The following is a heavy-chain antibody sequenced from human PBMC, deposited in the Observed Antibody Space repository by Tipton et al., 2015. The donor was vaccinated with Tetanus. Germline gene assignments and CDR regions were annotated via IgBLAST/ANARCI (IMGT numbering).Heavy chain of an antibody. CDR3: VRDRGNYIYYGMDV. D-gene: IGHD3-22*01. Sequence: QLVQSGAEVKKPGASVKVSCKASGYTFSGYYMYWVRQAPGQGLEWVGWIDPNSGGTVYAPRFQGRVTMTRDTSISTAYMELSSLRSDDTAVYYCVRDRGNYIYYGMDVWGPGTTVTVS. V-gene: IGHV1-2*02. CDR2: IDPNSGGT. CDR1: GYTFSGYY. J-gene: IGHJ6*02.